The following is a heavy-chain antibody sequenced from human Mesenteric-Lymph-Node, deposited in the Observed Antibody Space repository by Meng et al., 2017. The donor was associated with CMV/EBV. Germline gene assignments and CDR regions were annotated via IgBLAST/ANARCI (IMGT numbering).Heavy chain of an antibody. D-gene: IGHD2-2*01. CDR1: GYTFTSYY. CDR2: INPSGGST. CDR3: ARGFSSVVVPAAPPSWFDP. Sequence: ASVKVSCKASGYTFTSYYMHWVRQAPGQGLEWMGIINPSGGSTSYAQKFQGRVTMTRDTSTSTAYMELSSLRSEDTAVYYCARGFSSVVVPAAPPSWFDPWGQGTLVTVSS. J-gene: IGHJ5*02. V-gene: IGHV1-46*01.